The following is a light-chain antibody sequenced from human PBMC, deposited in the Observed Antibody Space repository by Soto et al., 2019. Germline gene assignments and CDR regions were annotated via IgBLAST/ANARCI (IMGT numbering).Light chain of an antibody. J-gene: IGKJ3*01. CDR2: GAS. CDR1: QSVGSH. Sequence: EIVMTQSPATLSVSPGERATLSCRASQSVGSHLAWYQQRPGQSPRLLIYGASYRATGIPARFSGSGSGTDFTLTISSLQSEDFAVYYCQQYDNGPPVTFGPGTKVDIK. V-gene: IGKV3-15*01. CDR3: QQYDNGPPVT.